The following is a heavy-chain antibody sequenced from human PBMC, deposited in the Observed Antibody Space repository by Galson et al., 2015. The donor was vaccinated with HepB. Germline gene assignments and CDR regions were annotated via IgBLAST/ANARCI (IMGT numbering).Heavy chain of an antibody. CDR1: GYSFTSYW. J-gene: IGHJ3*02. CDR3: ARSPETYYYDSSGYSRPRWAFDI. Sequence: QSGAEVKKPGESLRISCKGSGYSFTSYWIGWVRQMPGKGLEWMGIIYPGDSDTRYSPSFQGQVTISADKSISTAYLQWSSLKASDTAMYYCARSPETYYYDSSGYSRPRWAFDIWGQGTMVTVSS. D-gene: IGHD3-22*01. CDR2: IYPGDSDT. V-gene: IGHV5-51*01.